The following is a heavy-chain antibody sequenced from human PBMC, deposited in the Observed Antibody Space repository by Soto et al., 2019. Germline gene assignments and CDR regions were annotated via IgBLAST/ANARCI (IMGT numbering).Heavy chain of an antibody. V-gene: IGHV1-69*01. CDR3: ARDGGRHSGGNDY. CDR1: GGTFSSYS. D-gene: IGHD1-26*01. Sequence: QVQLVQSGAAVKKPGSSVKVSCKASGGTFSSYSINWVRQAPGQGLEWMGEIIPIFGTANYAQKFQGRVTITADESTSTAYMELSSLRSEDTAVYYCARDGGRHSGGNDYWGQGTLVTVSS. J-gene: IGHJ4*02. CDR2: IIPIFGTA.